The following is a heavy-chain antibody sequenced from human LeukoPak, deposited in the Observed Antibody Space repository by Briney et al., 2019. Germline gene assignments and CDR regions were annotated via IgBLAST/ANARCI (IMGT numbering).Heavy chain of an antibody. CDR2: ISYDGGNK. CDR3: ARAGPTSLYYYDSSGYYPAADY. V-gene: IGHV3-30*04. D-gene: IGHD3-22*01. Sequence: GGSLRLSCAASGFTFSSYAMHWVRQAPGKGLEWVAVISYDGGNKYYADSVKGRFTISRDNSKNTLYLQMNSLRAEDTAVYYCARAGPTSLYYYDSSGYYPAADYWGQGTLVTVSS. J-gene: IGHJ4*02. CDR1: GFTFSSYA.